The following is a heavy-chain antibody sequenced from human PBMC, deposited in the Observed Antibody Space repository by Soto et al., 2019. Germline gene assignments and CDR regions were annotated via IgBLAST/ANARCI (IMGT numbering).Heavy chain of an antibody. CDR2: IYSAGTT. CDR1: GFTFINNY. CDR3: ATSGSKPRFDF. Sequence: VGSLRLSCAASGFTFINNYMMWVRQAPGKGLEWVSLIYSAGTTYYADSVKGRFSSSRDNSKNMLYLQMDSLRAEDTAVYYCATSGSKPRFDFWGQGTLVTVSS. J-gene: IGHJ4*02. D-gene: IGHD1-26*01. V-gene: IGHV3-66*01.